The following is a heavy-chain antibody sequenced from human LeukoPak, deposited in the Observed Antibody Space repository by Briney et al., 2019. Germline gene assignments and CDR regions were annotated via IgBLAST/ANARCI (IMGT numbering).Heavy chain of an antibody. D-gene: IGHD1-26*01. J-gene: IGHJ5*02. CDR3: AKAHAGGSYALWFDP. CDR1: RFTFSSYA. CDR2: ISDSGDNT. V-gene: IGHV3-23*01. Sequence: PGGSLRLSCVASRFTFSSYAMSWVRQAPGKGLEWVSTISDSGDNTYYADSVKGRFTISRDNSKNTLYLQMNSLRAEDTAVYYCAKAHAGGSYALWFDPWGQGTLVTVSS.